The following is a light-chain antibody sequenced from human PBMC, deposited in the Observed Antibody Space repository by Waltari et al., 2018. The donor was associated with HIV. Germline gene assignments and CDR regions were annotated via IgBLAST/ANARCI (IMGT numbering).Light chain of an antibody. J-gene: IGLJ2*01. CDR2: EVS. CDR1: SSDVGGYNY. CDR3: SSYTSSSTLAV. V-gene: IGLV2-14*01. Sequence: QSALTQPASVSGSPGQSITISCTGTSSDVGGYNYVSWYKHHPGKAPKLLIYEVSNRPSGVSNRFSGSKSGNTASLIISGLQAEDEADYYCSSYTSSSTLAVFGGGTKLTVL.